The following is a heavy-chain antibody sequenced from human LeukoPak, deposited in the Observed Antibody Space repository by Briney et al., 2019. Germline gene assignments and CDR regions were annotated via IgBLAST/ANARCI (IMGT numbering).Heavy chain of an antibody. J-gene: IGHJ4*02. CDR3: AIHKGVVIAPFDD. V-gene: IGHV3-23*01. CDR2: IRGSGNKT. Sequence: PGGALRLSCAASGFTFSHFAMSWVRQAPGKGLHWVSTIRGSGNKTYDADSVKGRFTTSRDNSKNTLYLQMTGLRAEDTAVYNCAIHKGVVIAPFDDWGQGILVTVSS. CDR1: GFTFSHFA. D-gene: IGHD2-21*01.